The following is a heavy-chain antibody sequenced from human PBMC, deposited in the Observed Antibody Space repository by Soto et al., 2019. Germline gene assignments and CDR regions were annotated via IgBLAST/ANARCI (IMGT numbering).Heavy chain of an antibody. CDR1: GYTFISYY. CDR2: INPSGGST. J-gene: IGHJ4*02. CDR3: ARDNREMATIDS. V-gene: IGHV1-46*01. D-gene: IGHD5-12*01. Sequence: ASVKVSCKASGYTFISYYMYWVRQAPGQGLEWMGIINPSGGSTSYAQKFQGRVTMTRDTSTSTVYMELSSLRSEDTAVYYCARDNREMATIDSWGQGTQVTVSS.